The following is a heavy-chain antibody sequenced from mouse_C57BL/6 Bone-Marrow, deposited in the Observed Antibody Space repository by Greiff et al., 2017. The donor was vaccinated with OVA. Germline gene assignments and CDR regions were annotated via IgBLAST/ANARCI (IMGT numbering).Heavy chain of an antibody. CDR3: ARQGDYWYFDV. J-gene: IGHJ1*03. CDR1: GFTFSDYG. Sequence: EVKVVESGGGLVKPGGSLKLSCAASGFTFSDYGMHWVRQAPEKGLEWVAYISSCSSTIYYADTVKGRFTISRDNAKNTLFLQMTSLRSEDTAMYYCARQGDYWYFDVWGTGTTVTVSS. V-gene: IGHV5-17*01. CDR2: ISSCSSTI.